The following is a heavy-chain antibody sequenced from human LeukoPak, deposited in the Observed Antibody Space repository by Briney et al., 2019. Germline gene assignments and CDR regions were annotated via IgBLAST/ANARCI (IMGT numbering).Heavy chain of an antibody. CDR3: AKDRQWLGIADY. D-gene: IGHD6-19*01. CDR1: GFTFSSYS. CDR2: ISYDGSNK. V-gene: IGHV3-30*18. Sequence: GGSLRLSCAASGFTFSSYSMHWVRQAPGEGLEWVAVISYDGSNKYYADSVKGRFTISRDNSKNTLYLQMNSLRAEDTAVYYCAKDRQWLGIADYWGQGTLVTVSS. J-gene: IGHJ4*02.